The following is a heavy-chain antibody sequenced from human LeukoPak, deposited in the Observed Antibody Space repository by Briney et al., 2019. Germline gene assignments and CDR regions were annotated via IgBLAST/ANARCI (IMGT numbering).Heavy chain of an antibody. V-gene: IGHV3-33*01. CDR2: VWYDGSNK. CDR1: GFTFSSYG. D-gene: IGHD2-21*02. CDR3: AREQVVVTVVDY. Sequence: GGSLRLSCAASGFTFSSYGMHWVRQAPGKGLEWVAVVWYDGSNKYYADSVKGRFTISRDNSKNTLYLQMNSLRVEDAAVYYCAREQVVVTVVDYWGQGTLVTVSS. J-gene: IGHJ4*02.